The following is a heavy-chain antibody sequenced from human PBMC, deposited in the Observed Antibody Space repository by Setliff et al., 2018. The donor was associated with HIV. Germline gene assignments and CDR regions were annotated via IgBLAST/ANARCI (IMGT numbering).Heavy chain of an antibody. CDR2: IVPIFSTA. J-gene: IGHJ2*01. D-gene: IGHD3-22*01. Sequence: ASVKVSCKASGGTFSTYAISRLRQAPGQGLEWMGGIVPIFSTANYAQKFQGRVTITTDESTSTAYMDLSSLRSEDTAVYYCARAPGISGFFYWYFDLWGRGTLVTVSS. V-gene: IGHV1-69*05. CDR1: GGTFSTYA. CDR3: ARAPGISGFFYWYFDL.